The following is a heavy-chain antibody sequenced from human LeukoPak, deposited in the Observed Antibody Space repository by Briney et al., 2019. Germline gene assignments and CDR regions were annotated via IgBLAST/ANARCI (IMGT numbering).Heavy chain of an antibody. CDR1: GASISSYY. V-gene: IGHV4-4*07. CDR2: IYTSGTT. J-gene: IGHJ4*02. CDR3: ARLSADSSSSRGFDY. Sequence: SETLSLTCTVSGASISSYYWTWIRQPAGKGLEGIGGIYTSGTTNYNPSLKSRVTMSVDTSKNQFSLKLTSVTAAATAVYYCARLSADSSSSRGFDYWGQGTLVTVSS. D-gene: IGHD2-2*01.